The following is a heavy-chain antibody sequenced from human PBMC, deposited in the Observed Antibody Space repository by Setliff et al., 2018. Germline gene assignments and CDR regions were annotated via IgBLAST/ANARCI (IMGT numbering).Heavy chain of an antibody. D-gene: IGHD2-2*01. CDR3: SRLVRYCTTTSCQGASGAEF. Sequence: ASVKVSCKASGYTFSNYGITWVRQAPGQGLEWMGWISAYSGSTKYAQKLQGRVTMTTDTSTTTAYLELRSLTSDDTAVYYCSRLVRYCTTTSCQGASGAEFWGQGTLVTVSS. CDR1: GYTFSNYG. CDR2: ISAYSGST. J-gene: IGHJ4*02. V-gene: IGHV1-18*01.